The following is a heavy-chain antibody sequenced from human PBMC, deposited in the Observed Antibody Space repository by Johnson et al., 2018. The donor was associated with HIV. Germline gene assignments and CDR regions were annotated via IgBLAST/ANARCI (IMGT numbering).Heavy chain of an antibody. V-gene: IGHV3-30-3*01. CDR1: GFTVSSNY. J-gene: IGHJ3*02. Sequence: QVQLVESGGGLVQPGGSLRLSCTASGFTVSSNYMSWVRQAPGKGLEWVGFISYDGSNKYFTDSVRGRFTISRDNSKNTLYLQMNSLRAEDTAVYYCAREYYDISGYYYGGVSAFDIWGQGTMVTVSS. CDR2: ISYDGSNK. D-gene: IGHD3-22*01. CDR3: AREYYDISGYYYGGVSAFDI.